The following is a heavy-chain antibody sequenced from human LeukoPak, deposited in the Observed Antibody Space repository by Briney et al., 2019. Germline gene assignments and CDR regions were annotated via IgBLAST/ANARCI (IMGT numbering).Heavy chain of an antibody. CDR3: AKGSSASSTYYFDY. D-gene: IGHD2-15*01. CDR1: GFTFDDYT. Sequence: GGSLRLSCAASGFTFDDYTMHWVRQAPGKGLEWVSLISWDGGSTYYADSVKGRFTISRDNSKNSLYLQMNSLRTEDTALYYCAKGSSASSTYYFDYWGQGTLVTVSS. V-gene: IGHV3-43*01. J-gene: IGHJ4*02. CDR2: ISWDGGST.